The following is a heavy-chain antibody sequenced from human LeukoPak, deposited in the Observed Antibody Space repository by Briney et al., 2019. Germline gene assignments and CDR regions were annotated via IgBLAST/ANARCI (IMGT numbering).Heavy chain of an antibody. CDR1: GFTFSSYG. D-gene: IGHD3-22*01. V-gene: IGHV3-30*02. CDR2: IRYDGSNK. Sequence: GGSLRLSCAASGFTFSSYGMHWVRQAPGKELEWVAFIRYDGSNKYYADSVKGRFTISRDNSKNTLYLQMNSLRAEDTAVYYCAKDYDSSGYLNYFDYWGQGTLVTVSS. J-gene: IGHJ4*02. CDR3: AKDYDSSGYLNYFDY.